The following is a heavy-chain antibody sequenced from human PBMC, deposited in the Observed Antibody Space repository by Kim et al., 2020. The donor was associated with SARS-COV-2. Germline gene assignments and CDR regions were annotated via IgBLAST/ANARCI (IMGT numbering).Heavy chain of an antibody. CDR3: ARDLVVVAATPLDY. V-gene: IGHV3-30*01. J-gene: IGHJ4*02. D-gene: IGHD2-15*01. Sequence: YADSGKGRFTISRDNSKNTLYLQMNSLRAEDTAVYYCARDLVVVAATPLDYWGQGTLVTVSS.